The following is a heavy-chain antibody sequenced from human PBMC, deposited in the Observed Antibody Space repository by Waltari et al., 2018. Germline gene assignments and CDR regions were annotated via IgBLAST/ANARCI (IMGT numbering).Heavy chain of an antibody. Sequence: QVQLVQSGGEVKKPGASVQVSCTASGYSFTNYAISWVRQAPGQGLEWMGWIRADTGNTIYAQNLQGRVTLTADTSSSTAYMELRSLRSDDTAVYYCARPSLGQYYFYGMEVWGQGTTVTVSS. CDR3: ARPSLGQYYFYGMEV. V-gene: IGHV1-18*01. CDR2: IRADTGNT. D-gene: IGHD1-26*01. J-gene: IGHJ6*02. CDR1: GYSFTNYA.